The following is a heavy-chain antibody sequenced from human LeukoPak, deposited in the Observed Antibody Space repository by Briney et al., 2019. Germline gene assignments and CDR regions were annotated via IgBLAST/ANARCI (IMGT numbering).Heavy chain of an antibody. J-gene: IGHJ4*02. CDR2: IYTGGNT. V-gene: IGHV3-53*01. CDR1: GFIVSSSY. CDR3: ARDAPLYFSSWTSDY. D-gene: IGHD6-13*01. Sequence: GGSLRLSCAASGFIVSSSYMSWVRQAPGKGLEWVSVIYTGGNTYYADSVKGRFTISRDDSKNTLYLQMNSLRAEDTAVYYCARDAPLYFSSWTSDYWGQGTLVTVSS.